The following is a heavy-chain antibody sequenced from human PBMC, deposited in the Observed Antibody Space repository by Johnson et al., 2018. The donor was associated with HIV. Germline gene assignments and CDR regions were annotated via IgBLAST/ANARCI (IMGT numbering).Heavy chain of an antibody. D-gene: IGHD6-13*01. CDR2: IYSGGST. CDR1: GFTVSSNY. J-gene: IGHJ3*02. Sequence: MLLVESGGGLVQPGGSLRLSCAASGFTVSSNYMSWVRQAPGKGLEWVSVIYSGGSTYYADSVKGRFTISRDNSKNTLYLQMNSLRAEDTAVYYCAKDMGYTSFGYGFDIWGQGTMVTVSS. CDR3: AKDMGYTSFGYGFDI. V-gene: IGHV3-66*01.